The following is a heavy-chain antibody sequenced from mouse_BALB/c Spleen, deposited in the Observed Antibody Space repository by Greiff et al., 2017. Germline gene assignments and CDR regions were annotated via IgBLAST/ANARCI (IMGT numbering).Heavy chain of an antibody. V-gene: IGHV14-4*02. D-gene: IGHD4-1*01. CDR2: IDPENGDT. J-gene: IGHJ4*01. CDR1: GFNIKDYY. Sequence: EVQVVESGAELVRSGASVKLSCTASGFNIKDYYMHWVKQRPEQGLEWIGWIDPENGDTEYAPKFQGKATMTADTSSNTAYLQLSSLTSEDTAVYYCNAVTGFYAMDYWGQGTSVTVSS. CDR3: NAVTGFYAMDY.